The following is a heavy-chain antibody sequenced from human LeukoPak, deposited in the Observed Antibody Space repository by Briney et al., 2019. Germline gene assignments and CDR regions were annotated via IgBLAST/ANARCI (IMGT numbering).Heavy chain of an antibody. V-gene: IGHV4-34*01. CDR2: INHSGST. CDR3: ARGRVATPHRTFDY. CDR1: GRSFRGYY. D-gene: IGHD5-12*01. Sequence: PSETLSLICAVYGRSFRGYYWSSIPPPPRQGLDRPVEINHSGSTNYNPSLKSRVTISVDTSKNQFSLKLSSVTAADTAVYYCARGRVATPHRTFDYWGQGTLVTVSS. J-gene: IGHJ4*02.